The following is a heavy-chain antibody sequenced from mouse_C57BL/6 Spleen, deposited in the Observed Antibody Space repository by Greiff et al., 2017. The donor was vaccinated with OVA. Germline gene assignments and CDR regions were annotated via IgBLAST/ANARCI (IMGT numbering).Heavy chain of an antibody. Sequence: QVQLQQPGAELVKPGASVKMSCKASGYTFTSYWITWVKQRPGQGLEWIGDIYPGSGSTNYNEKFKSKATLTVDTSSSTAYMQLSSLTSEDSAVYDCARGYDYDGYFEVWGTGTTVTVSS. D-gene: IGHD2-4*01. V-gene: IGHV1-55*01. CDR1: GYTFTSYW. CDR2: IYPGSGST. J-gene: IGHJ1*03. CDR3: ARGYDYDGYFEV.